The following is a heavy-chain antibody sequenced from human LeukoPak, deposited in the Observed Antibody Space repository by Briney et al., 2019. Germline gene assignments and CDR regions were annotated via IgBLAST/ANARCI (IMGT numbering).Heavy chain of an antibody. D-gene: IGHD3-10*01. CDR3: ARDSGTTGEVKFDP. Sequence: SETLSLTCTVSGGSITSYYWSWTRQPPGKGLEWIGYIYYSGSTNYNPSLKSRVTISVDKSKNQFSLKLSSVTAADTAVYYCARDSGTTGEVKFDPWGQGILVTVSS. V-gene: IGHV4-59*01. CDR2: IYYSGST. J-gene: IGHJ5*02. CDR1: GGSITSYY.